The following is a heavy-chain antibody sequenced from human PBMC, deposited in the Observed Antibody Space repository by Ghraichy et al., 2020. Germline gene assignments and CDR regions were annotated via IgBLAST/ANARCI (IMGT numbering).Heavy chain of an antibody. J-gene: IGHJ3*02. CDR3: ARNRGLLGTDAFDI. CDR2: ISYTGST. Sequence: ESLNISCTVSGGLISNFFWTWIRQPPGKGLESIGFISYTGSTKYNPSLESRVIILTDTSTNQLSLTLSSVTAADTAVYYCARNRGLLGTDAFDIWGHGTVVTVSS. V-gene: IGHV4-59*01. D-gene: IGHD3-10*01. CDR1: GGLISNFF.